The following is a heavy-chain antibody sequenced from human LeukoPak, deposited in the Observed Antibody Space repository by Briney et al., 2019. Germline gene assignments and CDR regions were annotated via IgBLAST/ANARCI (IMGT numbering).Heavy chain of an antibody. D-gene: IGHD3-3*01. J-gene: IGHJ6*03. Sequence: GGSLRLSCAASGFTFSSYAMSWVRQAPGKGLEWVSAISGRGGSTYYADSVKGRLTISRDNSTNTLYLQMNSLRAEDTAVYYCAKGAHYDFWSGLNYYYMDVWGKGTTVTVSS. CDR2: ISGRGGST. CDR3: AKGAHYDFWSGLNYYYMDV. CDR1: GFTFSSYA. V-gene: IGHV3-23*01.